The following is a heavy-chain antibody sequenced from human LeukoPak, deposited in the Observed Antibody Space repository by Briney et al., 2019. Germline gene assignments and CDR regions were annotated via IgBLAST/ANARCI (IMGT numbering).Heavy chain of an antibody. J-gene: IGHJ4*02. V-gene: IGHV4-4*07. CDR3: ARDLGQRAAFDY. D-gene: IGHD3-10*01. CDR2: FYTSEIN. Sequence: SETLSLTCTVSGGSISNYYWNWIRQPAGKGLEWIGRFYTSEINNSNPSLKSRVTMSVDTSKNQFSLKLSSVTAADAAVYYCARDLGQRAAFDYWGQGTLVTVSS. CDR1: GGSISNYY.